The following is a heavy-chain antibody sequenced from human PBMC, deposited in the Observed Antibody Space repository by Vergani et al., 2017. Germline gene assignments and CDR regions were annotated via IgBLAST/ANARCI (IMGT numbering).Heavy chain of an antibody. CDR1: GYSFTSYW. D-gene: IGHD3-3*01. CDR2: IYPGDSDT. V-gene: IGHV5-51*01. J-gene: IGHJ5*02. Sequence: EVQLVQSGAEVKTPGASLKISCKGSGYSFTSYWIGWVRQMPGKGLEWMGIIYPGDSDTRYSPSFQGQVTISADKSISTAYLQWSSLKASDTAMYYCARLVRRSFYDFWAKNWFDPWGQGTLVTVSS. CDR3: ARLVRRSFYDFWAKNWFDP.